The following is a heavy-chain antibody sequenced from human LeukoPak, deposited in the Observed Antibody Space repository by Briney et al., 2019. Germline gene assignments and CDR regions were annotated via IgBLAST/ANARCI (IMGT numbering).Heavy chain of an antibody. Sequence: GGSLRLSCAASGFTFSSYGMHWVRQAPGKGLEWVAVISYDGSNKYYADSVKGRLTISRDNSKNTPYLQMNSLRAEDTAVYYCAKEPSAAAGDYWGQGTLVTVSS. J-gene: IGHJ4*02. CDR2: ISYDGSNK. D-gene: IGHD6-13*01. CDR3: AKEPSAAAGDY. CDR1: GFTFSSYG. V-gene: IGHV3-30*18.